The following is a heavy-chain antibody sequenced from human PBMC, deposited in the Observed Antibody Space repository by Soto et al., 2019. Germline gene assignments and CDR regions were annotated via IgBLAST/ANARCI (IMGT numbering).Heavy chain of an antibody. CDR1: GLSLSELS. CDR2: FAPEDSEP. D-gene: IGHD3-16*02. J-gene: IGHJ4*02. V-gene: IGHV1-24*01. CDR3: AAVLLPPADFAFGGIVAGSFDY. Sequence: GASVKVSCKVSGLSLSELSMYWVRQAPGKGLECMGGFAPEDSEPVYAQRFQGRLTMTKDTSTETAYMELSSLTSDDAAVYFCAAVLLPPADFAFGGIVAGSFDYWGQGTLVTVSS.